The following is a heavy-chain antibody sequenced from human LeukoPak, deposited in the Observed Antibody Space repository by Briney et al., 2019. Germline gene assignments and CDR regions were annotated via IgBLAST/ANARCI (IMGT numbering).Heavy chain of an antibody. Sequence: PGGSLRLSCAASGFTFSSYGMHWVRQAPGKGLEWVAVISYDGSNKYYADSVKGRFTISRDNSKNTLYLQMNSLRAEDTAVYYCATPNNYYDSSGHFDYWGQGTLVTVSS. V-gene: IGHV3-30*03. CDR1: GFTFSSYG. CDR2: ISYDGSNK. CDR3: ATPNNYYDSSGHFDY. J-gene: IGHJ4*02. D-gene: IGHD3-22*01.